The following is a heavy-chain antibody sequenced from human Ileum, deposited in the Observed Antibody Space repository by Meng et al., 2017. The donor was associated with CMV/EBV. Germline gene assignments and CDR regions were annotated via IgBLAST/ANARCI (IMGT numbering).Heavy chain of an antibody. CDR3: ASWYFDY. J-gene: IGHJ4*02. CDR2: TYYRSKWYH. CDR1: GDNVSSNSAA. Sequence: SETLSLTCAISGDNVSSNSAARHWIRQSPSRGLEWLGKTYYRSKWYHDYAVSLKSRITINSDTSKNQFSLLLNSVTPEDTAVYYCASWYFDYWGQGTLVTVSS. V-gene: IGHV6-1*01.